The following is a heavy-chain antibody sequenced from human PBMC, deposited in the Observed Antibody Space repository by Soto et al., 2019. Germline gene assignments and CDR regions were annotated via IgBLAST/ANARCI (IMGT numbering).Heavy chain of an antibody. CDR1: GYTFTSYG. V-gene: IGHV1-18*01. CDR2: ISAYSGNT. CDR3: ARDRGLGYCTNGVCYTGRGTFDY. Sequence: ASVKVSCKASGYTFTSYGISWVRQAPGQGLEWMGWISAYSGNTSYAQKFQGRVTMTRDTSTSTVYMELSSLRSEDTAVYYCARDRGLGYCTNGVCYTGRGTFDYWGQGTLVTVSS. D-gene: IGHD2-8*01. J-gene: IGHJ4*02.